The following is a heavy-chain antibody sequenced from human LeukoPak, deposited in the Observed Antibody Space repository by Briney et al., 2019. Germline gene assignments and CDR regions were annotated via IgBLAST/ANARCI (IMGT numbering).Heavy chain of an antibody. V-gene: IGHV1-46*01. CDR2: INPSGGST. CDR1: GYTFTSYY. D-gene: IGHD1-26*01. J-gene: IGHJ1*01. CDR3: ARDSQGAEQYFQH. Sequence: GASVKVSCKASGYTFTSYYMHWVRQAPGQGLEWMGIINPSGGSTSYAQKFQGRVTMTRDMSTSTVYMELSSLRSEDTAVYYCARDSQGAEQYFQHWGQGKLVTVSS.